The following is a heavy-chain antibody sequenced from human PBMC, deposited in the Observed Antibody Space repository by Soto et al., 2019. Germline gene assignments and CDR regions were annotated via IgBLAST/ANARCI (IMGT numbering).Heavy chain of an antibody. CDR1: GYTFTSYG. Sequence: ASVKVSCKASGYTFTSYGISWVRQAPGQGLEWMGWISAYNGDTNYAQKLQGRVTMTTDTSTSTAYMELRSLRSDDTAVYYCARDQHGAVAGGYSYGMDVWGQGTTVTVSS. CDR2: ISAYNGDT. J-gene: IGHJ6*02. V-gene: IGHV1-18*04. CDR3: ARDQHGAVAGGYSYGMDV. D-gene: IGHD6-19*01.